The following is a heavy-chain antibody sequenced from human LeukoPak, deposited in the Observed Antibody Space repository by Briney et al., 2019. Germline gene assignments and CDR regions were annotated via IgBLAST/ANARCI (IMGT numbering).Heavy chain of an antibody. Sequence: SQTLSLTCAISGDSVSSNSAAWNWIRQSPSRGLEWLGRTYYRSQWYSDYAISMKGRITISPDTSKNQFSLQMNSVTPEDTAVYYCARDSSAMFDYWGQGTLVAVAS. CDR3: ARDSSAMFDY. CDR1: GDSVSSNSAA. D-gene: IGHD2-2*01. CDR2: TYYRSQWYS. J-gene: IGHJ4*02. V-gene: IGHV6-1*01.